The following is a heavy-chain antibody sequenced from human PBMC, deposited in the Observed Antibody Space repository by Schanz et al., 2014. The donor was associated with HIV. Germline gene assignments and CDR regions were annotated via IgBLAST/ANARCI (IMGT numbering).Heavy chain of an antibody. Sequence: QVHLVQSGAEVKKPGASVRVSCKASGYTFTIYYIHWVRQAPGQGLQWMGVINTNGGGTSDTLQGRVIITRDTSTRTVYMYLSNLRFEDSAVYYCAREKMDTGGLDVWGQGTTVTVSS. V-gene: IGHV1-46*01. J-gene: IGHJ6*02. CDR2: INTNGGGT. CDR1: GYTFTIYY. CDR3: AREKMDTGGLDV.